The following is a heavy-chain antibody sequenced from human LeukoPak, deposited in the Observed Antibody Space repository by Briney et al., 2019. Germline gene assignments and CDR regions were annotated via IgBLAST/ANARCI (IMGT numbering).Heavy chain of an antibody. CDR3: ARGEVTTGHYFDY. CDR1: GGTFSSYA. D-gene: IGHD4-17*01. V-gene: IGHV1-69*05. J-gene: IGHJ4*02. CDR2: IIPIFGTA. Sequence: VASVKVSCKASGGTFSSYAISWVRQAPGQGLEWMGGIIPIFGTANYAQKFQGRVTITTDESTSTAYMELSSLRSEDTAVYYCARGEVTTGHYFDYWGQGTLVTVSS.